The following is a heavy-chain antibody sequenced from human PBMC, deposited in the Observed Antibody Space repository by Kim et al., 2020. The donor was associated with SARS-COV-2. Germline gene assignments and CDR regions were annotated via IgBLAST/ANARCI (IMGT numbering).Heavy chain of an antibody. D-gene: IGHD5-18*01. CDR1: GFTFSSYA. V-gene: IGHV3-64*01. Sequence: GGSLRLSCAASGFTFSSYAMHWVRQAPGKGLEYVSAISSNGGSTYYANSVKGRFTISRDNSKNTLYLQMGSLRAEDMAVYYCARDVTDTAMVLDYWGQGTLVTVSS. CDR3: ARDVTDTAMVLDY. CDR2: ISSNGGST. J-gene: IGHJ4*02.